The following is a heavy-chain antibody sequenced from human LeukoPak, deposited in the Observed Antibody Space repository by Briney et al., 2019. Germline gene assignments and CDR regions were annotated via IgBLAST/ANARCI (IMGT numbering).Heavy chain of an antibody. CDR2: ISAYNGNT. V-gene: IGHV1-18*01. J-gene: IGHJ4*02. CDR3: ARASYYDSSGYYFDY. D-gene: IGHD3-22*01. Sequence: ASVKVSCKASGYTFTSYGISWVRQAPGQGLEWMGWISAYNGNTNYAQKLQGRVTMTTDTSTSTAYMELRSLRSEDTAVYYCARASYYDSSGYYFDYWGQGTLVTVSS. CDR1: GYTFTSYG.